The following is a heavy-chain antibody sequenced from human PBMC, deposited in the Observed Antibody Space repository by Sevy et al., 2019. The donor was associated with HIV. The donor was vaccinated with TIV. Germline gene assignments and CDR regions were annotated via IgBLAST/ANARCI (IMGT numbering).Heavy chain of an antibody. CDR1: GFTFSSYA. J-gene: IGHJ4*02. V-gene: IGHV3-30-3*01. CDR2: ISYDGSNK. D-gene: IGHD6-13*01. CDR3: ASLAAAGPNAYVDY. Sequence: GGSLRLSCAASGFTFSSYAMHWVRQAPGKGLEWVAVISYDGSNKYYADSVKGRFTISRDNSKNMLYLQMNSLRAEDTAVYYCASLAAAGPNAYVDYWGQGTLVTVSS.